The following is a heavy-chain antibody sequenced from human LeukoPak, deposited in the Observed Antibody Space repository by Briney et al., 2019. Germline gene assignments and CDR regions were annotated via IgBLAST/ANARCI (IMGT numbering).Heavy chain of an antibody. V-gene: IGHV3-21*01. CDR1: GFTFSSYS. Sequence: GGSLRLSCVASGFTFSSYSMNWVRQAPGKGLEWVSSISSSSSYIYYSDSVKGRFTISGDNAKKSLYLQMNSLRAEDTAIYYCARDSDVHCSGGSCTNFDYWGQGTLVTVSS. CDR2: ISSSSSYI. CDR3: ARDSDVHCSGGSCTNFDY. J-gene: IGHJ4*02. D-gene: IGHD2-15*01.